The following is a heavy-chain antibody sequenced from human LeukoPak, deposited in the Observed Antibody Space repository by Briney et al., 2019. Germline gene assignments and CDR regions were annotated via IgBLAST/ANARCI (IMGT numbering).Heavy chain of an antibody. D-gene: IGHD1-26*01. V-gene: IGHV3-21*01. CDR2: ISNSNGNT. J-gene: IGHJ4*02. Sequence: GRSLRPSCTASGFTFSSYAMSWVRQAPGKGLEWVSTISNSNGNTYYADSVKGRFTISGDNAKNSLYLQMTSLRAEDTAVYYCARDYTGSWNDYWGQGTLVTVSS. CDR1: GFTFSSYA. CDR3: ARDYTGSWNDY.